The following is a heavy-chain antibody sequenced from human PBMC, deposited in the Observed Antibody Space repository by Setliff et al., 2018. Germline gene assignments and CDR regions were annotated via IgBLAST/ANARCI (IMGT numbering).Heavy chain of an antibody. D-gene: IGHD4-17*01. Sequence: PGESLKISCKGSGYTFTQKWIGWVRQMPGKGLEWMGVICPGDSDIRYSPAFEGQVTISADKSINTAYLQWSSLKASDTATYYCARHIAGYADGHYTATYPYYYMDVWGKGTTVTVSS. V-gene: IGHV5-51*01. CDR3: ARHIAGYADGHYTATYPYYYMDV. CDR2: ICPGDSDI. CDR1: GYTFTQKW. J-gene: IGHJ6*03.